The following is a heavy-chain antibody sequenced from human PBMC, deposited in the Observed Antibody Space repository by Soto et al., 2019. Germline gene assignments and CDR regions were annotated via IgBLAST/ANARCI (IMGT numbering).Heavy chain of an antibody. CDR1: GFTFSSYA. CDR3: AKRDSFCGSCSWYFYYYMDV. CDR2: ISGSGAAT. V-gene: IGHV3-23*01. D-gene: IGHD2-15*01. Sequence: GGSLRLSCAASGFTFSSYAMSWVRQAPGKGLEWVSGISGSGAATFSADSVKGRFTVSRDNSKNTLYLLMNSLRAEDTAVYYCAKRDSFCGSCSWYFYYYMDVWGRGTTVTVSS. J-gene: IGHJ6*03.